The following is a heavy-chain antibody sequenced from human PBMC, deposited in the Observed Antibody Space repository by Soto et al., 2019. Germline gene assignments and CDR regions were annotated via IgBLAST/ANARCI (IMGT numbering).Heavy chain of an antibody. CDR3: ARGGGTYRTDV. V-gene: IGHV1-69*01. CDR1: GGTFSSYD. Sequence: QVQLVQSGAEVKKPGSSVKVSCKASGGTFSSYDISWVRQAPGQGLEGMGGIIPIFGTANYAQNFKVRVTITADESTSTVYSELSSLRSEDTAVYYCARGGGTYRTDVWGQGTTVTVSS. D-gene: IGHD4-4*01. CDR2: IIPIFGTA. J-gene: IGHJ6*02.